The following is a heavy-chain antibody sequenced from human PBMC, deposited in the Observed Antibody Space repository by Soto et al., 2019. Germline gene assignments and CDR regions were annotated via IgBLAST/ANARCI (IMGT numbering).Heavy chain of an antibody. CDR1: GDSISSGDYS. CDR3: ARVVNERIWDSEYYFDS. CDR2: LYHSGGV. J-gene: IGHJ4*02. V-gene: IGHV4-30-2*01. Sequence: QVQLQESGSGVLKPSETLSLTCAVSGDSISSGDYSWSWIRQPPGKGLEWIGYLYHSGGVYYNPSLKRRASMSVPRSTNSFSRRLRSVTAEATAPYYCARVVNERIWDSEYYFDSWGQGSPVSV. D-gene: IGHD2-21*01.